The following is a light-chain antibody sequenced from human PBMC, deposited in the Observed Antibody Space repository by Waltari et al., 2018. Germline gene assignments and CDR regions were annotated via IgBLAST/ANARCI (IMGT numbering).Light chain of an antibody. J-gene: IGLJ2*01. CDR2: EVI. CDR1: SSDIGAYAY. V-gene: IGLV2-8*01. CDR3: SSYAGSNGVL. Sequence: QSALTQPPSASGSPGQSVTISCTATSSDIGAYAYASWYQQHPGKAPKLMIYEVIKRPSGVPPRFSGSKSGNTASLTVSELQAEDEADYYCSSYAGSNGVLFGGGTKVTVL.